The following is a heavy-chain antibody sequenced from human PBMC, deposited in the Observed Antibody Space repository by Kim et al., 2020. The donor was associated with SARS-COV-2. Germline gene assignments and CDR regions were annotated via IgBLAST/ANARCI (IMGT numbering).Heavy chain of an antibody. V-gene: IGHV7-4-1*02. J-gene: IGHJ4*02. CDR1: GYTFTNYA. CDR3: ATQKGMAVGDTRGGDY. D-gene: IGHD2-21*01. CDR2: INTNTGNP. Sequence: ASVKVSCKASGYTFTNYAMNWVRQAPGQGLEWMGWINTNTGNPTYAQGFTGRFVFSLDTSVSTTYLQISSLKTEDTAVYYCATQKGMAVGDTRGGDYWGQGTLVTVSS.